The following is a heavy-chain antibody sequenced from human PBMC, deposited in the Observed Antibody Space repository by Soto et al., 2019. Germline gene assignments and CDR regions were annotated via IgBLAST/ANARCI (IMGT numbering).Heavy chain of an antibody. J-gene: IGHJ4*02. CDR3: ARDPRYGGNSGAFDY. Sequence: SVKVSCKASGGTFSSYAISWVRQAPGQGLEWMGGIIPIFGTANYAQKFQGRVTITADESTSTAYMELSSLRSEDTAVYYCARDPRYGGNSGAFDYWGQGTLVTGSS. D-gene: IGHD2-21*02. CDR1: GGTFSSYA. CDR2: IIPIFGTA. V-gene: IGHV1-69*13.